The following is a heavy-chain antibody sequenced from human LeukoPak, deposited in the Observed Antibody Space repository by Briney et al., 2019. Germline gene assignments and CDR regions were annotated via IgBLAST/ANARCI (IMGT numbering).Heavy chain of an antibody. CDR2: KADDGKDK. D-gene: IGHD6-25*01. CDR3: ARDRHIAAAGYYFDY. V-gene: IGHV3-30*04. J-gene: IGHJ4*02. CDR1: GFTFSTYP. Sequence: SGGSLRLSCAASGFTFSTYPIHWVRQAPGKGLEWVAVKADDGKDKHYVESVKGRFTISRDNSKNTLYLQMNSLRVEDTAVYYCARDRHIAAAGYYFDYWGQGTLVTVSS.